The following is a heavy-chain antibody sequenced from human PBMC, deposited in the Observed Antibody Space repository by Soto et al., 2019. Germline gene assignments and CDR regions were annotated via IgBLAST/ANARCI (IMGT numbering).Heavy chain of an antibody. Sequence: GQSLKISWQVSGYTFTNYWVAGGRQMPGKGLEWMGIVFPGDSETRYSPSFQGQVTFSADQSTSTAFLKWNSLRASDTAVYHCARRKLQRGGGSCYGTSDLDYWGQRSKVTGYS. J-gene: IGHJ4*02. V-gene: IGHV5-51*01. CDR2: VFPGDSET. CDR3: ARRKLQRGGGSCYGTSDLDY. D-gene: IGHD2-15*01. CDR1: GYTFTNYW.